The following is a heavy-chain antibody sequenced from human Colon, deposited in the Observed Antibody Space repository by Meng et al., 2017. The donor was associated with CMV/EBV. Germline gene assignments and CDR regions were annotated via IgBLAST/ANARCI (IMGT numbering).Heavy chain of an antibody. CDR1: GLSVSSNY. D-gene: IGHD3-16*01. CDR2: IYVDGST. CDR3: ARDLGGGDYFDY. J-gene: IGHJ4*02. V-gene: IGHV3-53*01. Sequence: VQVGEAGGGLIQPGGSRRLCCAGDGLSVSSNYMSWVRQAPGKGLEWVSVIYVDGSTYYAESVRGRFTISRDSSTNTVHLHLNSLRDDDSAVYYCARDLGGGDYFDYWGQGTLVTVSS.